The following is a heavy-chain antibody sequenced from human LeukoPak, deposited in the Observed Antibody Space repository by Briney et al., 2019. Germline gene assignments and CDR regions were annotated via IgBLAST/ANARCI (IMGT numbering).Heavy chain of an antibody. Sequence: ASVKVSCKASGYTFTGYYMHWVRQAPGQGLEWMGWINPNSGGTSYAQKFQGRVTMTRDTSISTAYMELSRLRSDDTAVYYCARDSTGSSWENWFDPWGQGTLVTVSS. J-gene: IGHJ5*02. V-gene: IGHV1-2*02. D-gene: IGHD6-13*01. CDR2: INPNSGGT. CDR1: GYTFTGYY. CDR3: ARDSTGSSWENWFDP.